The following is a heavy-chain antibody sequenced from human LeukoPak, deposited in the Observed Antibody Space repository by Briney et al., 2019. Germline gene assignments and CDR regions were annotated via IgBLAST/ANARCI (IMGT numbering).Heavy chain of an antibody. CDR3: ASSGTYYDILTGYFPYYFDY. CDR1: GGSISFSTYY. CDR2: IYYSGST. D-gene: IGHD3-9*01. Sequence: SETLSLTCTVSGGSISFSTYYWGWIRQPPGKGLEWIGNIYYSGSTYYNPSLESRVTISVDTSKNQFSLKLSSVTAADTAVYYCASSGTYYDILTGYFPYYFDYWGQGTLVTVSS. J-gene: IGHJ4*02. V-gene: IGHV4-39*07.